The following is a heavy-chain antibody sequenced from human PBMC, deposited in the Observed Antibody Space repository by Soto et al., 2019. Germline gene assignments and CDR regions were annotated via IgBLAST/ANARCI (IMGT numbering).Heavy chain of an antibody. CDR1: GYTFTSYY. CDR3: ARGLGSGSYYGY. D-gene: IGHD3-10*01. V-gene: IGHV1-46*01. Sequence: QVQLVQSGAEVKKPGASVKVSCKASGYTFTSYYMHWVRQAPGQGLEWMGIINPSGGSTTYAQKFQGRVTMTRDTYPSTVYMDLSSLRSEDTAVYYCARGLGSGSYYGYWGQGTLVTVSS. CDR2: INPSGGST. J-gene: IGHJ4*02.